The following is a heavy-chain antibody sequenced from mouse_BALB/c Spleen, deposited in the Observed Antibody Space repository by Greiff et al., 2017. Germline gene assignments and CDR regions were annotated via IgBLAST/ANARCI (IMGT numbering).Heavy chain of an antibody. Sequence: EVQLQPSGPELVKPGASVKLSCKASGYSFPGYFMNWVKQSHGKSLEWIGYIDPYNGGTSYNQKFKGKATLTVDKSSRTAYMHLNSLTSEDSAVYYCARSGYNYYAMDHWGQGTSVTVSS. V-gene: IGHV1S135*01. CDR1: GYSFPGYF. D-gene: IGHD1-2*01. J-gene: IGHJ4*01. CDR2: IDPYNGGT. CDR3: ARSGYNYYAMDH.